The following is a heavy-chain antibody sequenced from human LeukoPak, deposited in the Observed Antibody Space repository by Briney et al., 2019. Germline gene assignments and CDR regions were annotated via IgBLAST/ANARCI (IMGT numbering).Heavy chain of an antibody. CDR1: GFTFSDYG. CDR2: ISWDGTAQ. CDR3: AKEKDYHVSGSYDF. J-gene: IGHJ4*02. V-gene: IGHV3-30*18. Sequence: QPGRSLRLSCAASGFTFSDYGMHWVRQAPGKGLEWVAVISWDGTAQHYVDSVKGRFTIPRDNSKNTLYLQMTGLRAEDTAVYYCAKEKDYHVSGSYDFWGQGTLVTVSS. D-gene: IGHD3-10*01.